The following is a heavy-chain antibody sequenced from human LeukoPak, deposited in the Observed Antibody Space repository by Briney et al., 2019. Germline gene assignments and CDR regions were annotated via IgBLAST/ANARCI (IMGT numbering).Heavy chain of an antibody. D-gene: IGHD3-22*01. J-gene: IGHJ4*02. CDR2: INPSGGST. CDR3: ARGSINYNSGGYYDNPPLDY. Sequence: GASVRVPCKASGYTFTSYYMNWVRQAPGQGLEWMGMINPSGGSTSYAQKFQGRVTVTRDTSTSTVYMELSSLRSEDTAMYYCARGSINYNSGGYYDNPPLDYWGQGTLVTVSS. CDR1: GYTFTSYY. V-gene: IGHV1-46*01.